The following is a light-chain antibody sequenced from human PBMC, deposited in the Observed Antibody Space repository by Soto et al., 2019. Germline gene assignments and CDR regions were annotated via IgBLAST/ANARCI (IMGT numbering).Light chain of an antibody. V-gene: IGLV1-40*01. CDR1: SSNIGAGYD. Sequence: QSVLTQPPSVSGAPGQRVTISCTGSSSNIGAGYDVHWYQQLPGTVPKVLIYGNSNRPSGVPDRFSGSKSGTSASLAITGLQAEDEADYYCQSYDSSRSGWVFGGGTKVTVL. J-gene: IGLJ3*02. CDR2: GNS. CDR3: QSYDSSRSGWV.